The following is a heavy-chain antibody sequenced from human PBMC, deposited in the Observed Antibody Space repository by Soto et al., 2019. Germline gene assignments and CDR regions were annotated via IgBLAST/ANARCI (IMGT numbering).Heavy chain of an antibody. CDR2: IGGAAVST. D-gene: IGHD1-1*01. Sequence: EVQLLESGGGLVQPGGSLRLSCEASGFIFSNYAMSWVRQGPGKGLEWVSVIGGAAVSTDCADYVKGRCTVSRDDSKNTVYLQLDSLRDDDTAVYYCAKDSTSYNGIYDPFDIWGQGTMVTVSS. V-gene: IGHV3-23*01. CDR1: GFIFSNYA. J-gene: IGHJ3*02. CDR3: AKDSTSYNGIYDPFDI.